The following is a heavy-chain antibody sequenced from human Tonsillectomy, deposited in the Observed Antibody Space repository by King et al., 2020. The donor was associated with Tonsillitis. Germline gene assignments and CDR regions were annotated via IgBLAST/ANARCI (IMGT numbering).Heavy chain of an antibody. J-gene: IGHJ4*02. V-gene: IGHV4-30-4*07. CDR1: GDSISSGGYS. D-gene: IGHD3-10*01. Sequence: VQLQESGPGLVKPSQTLSLTCAVSGDSISSGGYSWSWIRQPPGKGLEWIGYIYYTGRTYYNPSLKSRVTISVDTSKNQFSLKLSFVPAADTAVYYCATIVVGELLSFPFDYWGQGTLVPVSS. CDR2: IYYTGRT. CDR3: ATIVVGELLSFPFDY.